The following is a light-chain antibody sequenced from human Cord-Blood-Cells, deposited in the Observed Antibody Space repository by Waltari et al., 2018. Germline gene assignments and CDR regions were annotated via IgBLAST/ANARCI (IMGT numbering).Light chain of an antibody. V-gene: IGLV2-23*01. CDR3: CSYAGSSTSV. CDR1: SSDGGSYNL. Sequence: QSALTQPASVSGSPGQSITISCTGTSSDGGSYNLVSWYQQHPGKAPNLMIYEGSKRPSGVSNRFSGSKSGNTASLTISGLQAEDEADYYCCSYAGSSTSVFGGGTKLTVL. J-gene: IGLJ2*01. CDR2: EGS.